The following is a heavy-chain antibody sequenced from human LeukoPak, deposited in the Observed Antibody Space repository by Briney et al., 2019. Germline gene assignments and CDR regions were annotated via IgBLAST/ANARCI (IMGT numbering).Heavy chain of an antibody. CDR3: ASSYNWNPYYYYGMDV. Sequence: SVKVSCKASGGTFSSYAISWVRQAPGQGLEWMGGIIPIFGTANYAQKFQGRVTITADESTSTAYMELSSLRSEDTAVYYCASSYNWNPYYYYGMDVWGQGTTVTVSS. CDR2: IIPIFGTA. D-gene: IGHD1-20*01. V-gene: IGHV1-69*13. CDR1: GGTFSSYA. J-gene: IGHJ6*02.